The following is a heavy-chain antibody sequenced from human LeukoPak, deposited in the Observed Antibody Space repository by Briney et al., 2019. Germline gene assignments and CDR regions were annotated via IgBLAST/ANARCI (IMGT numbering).Heavy chain of an antibody. CDR2: ISYDGSNK. Sequence: GGSLRLSCAASGFTFSSYGMHWVRQAPGKGLEWVAVISYDGSNKYYADSVKGRFTISRDNSKNTLYLQMNSLRAEDTAVHYCAKASLRFLEWPNWFDPWGQGTLVTVSS. J-gene: IGHJ5*02. D-gene: IGHD3-3*01. CDR1: GFTFSSYG. V-gene: IGHV3-30*18. CDR3: AKASLRFLEWPNWFDP.